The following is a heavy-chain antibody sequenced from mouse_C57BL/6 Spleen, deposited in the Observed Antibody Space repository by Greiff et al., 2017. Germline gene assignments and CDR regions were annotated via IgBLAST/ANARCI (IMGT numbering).Heavy chain of an antibody. J-gene: IGHJ4*01. CDR2: INPNYGTT. D-gene: IGHD1-1*01. Sequence: VQLQQSGPELVKPGASVKISCKASGYSFTDYNMNWVKQSNGKSLEWIGVINPNYGTTSYNQKFKGKATLTVDQSSSTAYMQLNSLTSEYSAVYYWARSGVGTVVATDYAMDYWGQGTSVTVSS. CDR1: GYSFTDYN. V-gene: IGHV1-39*01. CDR3: ARSGVGTVVATDYAMDY.